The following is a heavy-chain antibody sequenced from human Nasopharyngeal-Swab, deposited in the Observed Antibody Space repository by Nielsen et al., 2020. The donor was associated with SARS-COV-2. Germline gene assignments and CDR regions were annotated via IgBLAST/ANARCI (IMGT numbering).Heavy chain of an antibody. CDR3: AKDSGAGFCSAGTCFPTNH. V-gene: IGHV3-23*01. CDR1: GFTFTGYA. J-gene: IGHJ5*02. CDR2: ISGSGDNT. D-gene: IGHD2-15*01. Sequence: GESLKISCAASGFTFTGYAINWVRQAPGKGLEWVSGISGSGDNTYYADSVRGRFIISRDTSRNTLYLQMNSLRAEDTALYYCAKDSGAGFCSAGTCFPTNHWGRGTLVTVSS.